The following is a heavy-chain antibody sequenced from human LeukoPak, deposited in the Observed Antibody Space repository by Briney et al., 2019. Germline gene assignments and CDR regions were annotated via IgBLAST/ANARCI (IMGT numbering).Heavy chain of an antibody. Sequence: WGSLRLSCAASGFTFSSYGMSWVRQAPGKGLEWASGISVSGANTYYADSVKGRFTISRDNSKNTLYLQMSSLRAEDTAVYYCVKDLTHYDFWSGYINGAFDIWGQGTMVTVSS. J-gene: IGHJ3*02. CDR3: VKDLTHYDFWSGYINGAFDI. CDR1: GFTFSSYG. V-gene: IGHV3-23*01. D-gene: IGHD3-3*01. CDR2: ISVSGANT.